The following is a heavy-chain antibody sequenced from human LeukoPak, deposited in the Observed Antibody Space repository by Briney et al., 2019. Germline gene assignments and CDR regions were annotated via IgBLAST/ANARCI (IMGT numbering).Heavy chain of an antibody. CDR1: GFTFRSHA. V-gene: IGHV3-23*01. J-gene: IGHJ4*02. D-gene: IGHD2-21*01. CDR2: IYENGGTT. Sequence: GGSLRLSCVGSGFTFRSHAMSWVRQAPEKGLEFVSGIYENGGTTYYADSVKGRFSISRDNSKNTLYLQMDSLRGEDTAVYYRAKDFRIGYSAHFDYWGQGALVTVSS. CDR3: AKDFRIGYSAHFDY.